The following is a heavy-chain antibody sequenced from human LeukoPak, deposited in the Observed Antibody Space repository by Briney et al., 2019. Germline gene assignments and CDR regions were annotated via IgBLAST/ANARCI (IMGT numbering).Heavy chain of an antibody. CDR1: GYTFTGYY. J-gene: IGHJ4*02. Sequence: ASVKVSCKASGYTFTGYYLHWVRQAPGQGLKGMGWLNPNSGGTNYAQKFQGRVTMTRDTSISTAYMELSRLRSDDTAVYSCARVAPHRRLSSGWYYFDYWGQGTLVTVSS. V-gene: IGHV1-2*02. CDR3: ARVAPHRRLSSGWYYFDY. D-gene: IGHD6-19*01. CDR2: LNPNSGGT.